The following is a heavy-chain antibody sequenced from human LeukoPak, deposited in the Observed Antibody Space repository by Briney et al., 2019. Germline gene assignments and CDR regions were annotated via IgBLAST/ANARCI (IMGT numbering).Heavy chain of an antibody. D-gene: IGHD3-10*01. CDR3: AREAYYGSGRARQPSPV. J-gene: IGHJ4*02. CDR1: GFTFSSYA. Sequence: GGSLRLSCAASGFTFSSYAMNWVRQAPAKGLEWVALISKDGSNEDHADSVKGRFTISRDNSKDTLYLQMSSLRVEDTAVYYCAREAYYGSGRARQPSPVWGQGTLVTVSS. V-gene: IGHV3-30*15. CDR2: ISKDGSNE.